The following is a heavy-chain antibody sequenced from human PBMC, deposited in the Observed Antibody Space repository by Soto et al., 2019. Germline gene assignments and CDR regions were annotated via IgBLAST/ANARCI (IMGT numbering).Heavy chain of an antibody. CDR1: GYSFTSYW. Sequence: GESLKISCKGSGYSFTSYWIGWVRQMPGKGLEWMGIIYPGDSDTRYSPSFQGQVTISADKSISTAYLQWSSLKASDTAMYYCARHGVYCSSSSCHSYGMDVWGQGTTVTVSS. D-gene: IGHD2-2*02. V-gene: IGHV5-51*01. CDR3: ARHGVYCSSSSCHSYGMDV. J-gene: IGHJ6*02. CDR2: IYPGDSDT.